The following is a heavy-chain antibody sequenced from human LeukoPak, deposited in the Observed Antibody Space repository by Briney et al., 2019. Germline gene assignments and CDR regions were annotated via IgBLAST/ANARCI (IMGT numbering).Heavy chain of an antibody. CDR3: ARVPGVNMYYFDY. CDR1: GYTFTGYY. CDR2: IDPSGGST. J-gene: IGHJ4*02. Sequence: GASVKVSCKASGYTFTGYYMHWVRQAPGQGLEWMGIIDPSGGSTSYAQKFQGRVTVTRDTSTSTVYMELSSLRSEDTAVYYCARVPGVNMYYFDYWGQGTLVTVSS. D-gene: IGHD1/OR15-1a*01. V-gene: IGHV1-46*01.